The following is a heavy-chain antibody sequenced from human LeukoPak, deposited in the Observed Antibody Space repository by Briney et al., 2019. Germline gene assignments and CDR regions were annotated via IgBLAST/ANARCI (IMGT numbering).Heavy chain of an antibody. CDR1: GGSISSYY. CDR2: IYYSGST. CDR3: AKHASRSPPTSTRANWFDP. V-gene: IGHV4-59*08. Sequence: PSETLSLTCTVSGGSISSYYWSWIRQPPGKGLEWIGYIYYSGSTNYNPSLKSRVTISVDTSKNQFSLKLSSVTVADTAVYYCAKHASRSPPTSTRANWFDPWGQGTLVTVSS. D-gene: IGHD5-24*01. J-gene: IGHJ5*02.